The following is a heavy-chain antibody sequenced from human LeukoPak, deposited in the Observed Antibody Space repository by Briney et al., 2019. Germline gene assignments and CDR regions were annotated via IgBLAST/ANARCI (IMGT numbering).Heavy chain of an antibody. J-gene: IGHJ4*02. CDR3: GFWAGKENKNFWRGPLDH. V-gene: IGHV1-46*01. CDR1: GYTFTSKF. D-gene: IGHD3-3*01. Sequence: ASVKVSCKASGYTFTSKFIHWVRQAPGQGLEWMGIINPSAGSTNFPQKFQGRVTMTRDTSTSTVYMELSNLRSEDTAVYYWGFWAGKENKNFWRGPLDHGAQGPLVTVSS. CDR2: INPSAGST.